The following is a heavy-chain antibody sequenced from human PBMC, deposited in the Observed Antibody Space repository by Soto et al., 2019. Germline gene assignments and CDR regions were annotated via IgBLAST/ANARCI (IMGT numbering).Heavy chain of an antibody. CDR2: IRTRAFDATT. J-gene: IGHJ4*02. CDR3: TRDWNYYYEPPAPRGY. D-gene: IGHD3-22*01. CDR1: GFSFGGFS. V-gene: IGHV3-49*03. Sequence: PGGSLRLSCTASGFSFGGFSFDLFRQAPGKGLEWVAFIRTRAFDATTEYAASVKGRFTLSRDDSKNTTYLQMTSLKTEDTGIYFCTRDWNYYYEPPAPRGYSAQGSSVTIFS.